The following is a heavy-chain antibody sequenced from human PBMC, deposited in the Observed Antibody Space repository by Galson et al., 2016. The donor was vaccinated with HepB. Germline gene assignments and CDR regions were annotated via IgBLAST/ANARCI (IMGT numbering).Heavy chain of an antibody. V-gene: IGHV4-59*01. CDR2: ISHSGTT. CDR3: ARTRSAYYYALDV. CDR1: GGINNYH. D-gene: IGHD3-22*01. J-gene: IGHJ3*01. Sequence: ATLSLTCSVSGGINNYHWSWIRQPPGKGLEWIGYISHSGTTNYNPPLKSRVTISLNTSKKQFSLILTSVTAADTAVYYCARTRSAYYYALDVWGQGTMLTVSS.